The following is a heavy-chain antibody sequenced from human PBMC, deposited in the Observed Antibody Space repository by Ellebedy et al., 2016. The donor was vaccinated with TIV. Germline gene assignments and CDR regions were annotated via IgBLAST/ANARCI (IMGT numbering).Heavy chain of an antibody. CDR1: GFTFSSYA. Sequence: GESLKISXAASGFTFSSYAMSWVRQAPGKGLEWVAVIWYDGSNKYYADSVKGRFTISRDNSKNTLYLQMNSLRAEDTAVYYCVREGETYYDFWSGYFFRGPKDYYYYYMDVWGKGTTVTVSS. V-gene: IGHV3-33*08. CDR3: VREGETYYDFWSGYFFRGPKDYYYYYMDV. J-gene: IGHJ6*03. D-gene: IGHD3-3*01. CDR2: IWYDGSNK.